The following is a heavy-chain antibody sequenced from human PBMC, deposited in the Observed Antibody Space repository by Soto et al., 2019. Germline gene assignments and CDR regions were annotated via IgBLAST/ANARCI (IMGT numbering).Heavy chain of an antibody. CDR3: AKERSSGWSFDC. CDR1: GFTFSTYA. V-gene: IGHV3-23*01. J-gene: IGHJ4*02. Sequence: EVQLLESGGGLVQPGGSLRLSCAASGFTFSTYAMNWVRQAPGKGLEWVSGISGSGDSTYYADSVKGRFTVSRDNSKNTLYLQMNGLRAEDTAVFYCAKERSSGWSFDCWGQGTLVTVSS. D-gene: IGHD6-19*01. CDR2: ISGSGDST.